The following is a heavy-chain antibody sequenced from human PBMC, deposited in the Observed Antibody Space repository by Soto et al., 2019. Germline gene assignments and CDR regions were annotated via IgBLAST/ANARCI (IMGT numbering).Heavy chain of an antibody. J-gene: IGHJ4*02. CDR1: GGSFSGYY. D-gene: IGHD3-10*01. CDR2: INHSGST. CDR3: ASDHYGSGSYNY. V-gene: IGHV4-34*01. Sequence: SETLSLTCAVYGGSFSGYYWSWIRQPPGKGLEWIGEINHSGSTNYNPSLKSRVTISVDTSKNQFSLKLSSVTAADTAVYYCASDHYGSGSYNYWGQGTLVTVSS.